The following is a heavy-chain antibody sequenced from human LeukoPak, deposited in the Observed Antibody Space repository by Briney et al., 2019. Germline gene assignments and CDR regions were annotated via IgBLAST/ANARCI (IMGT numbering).Heavy chain of an antibody. D-gene: IGHD3-3*01. CDR1: VFTVRSNY. CDR2: IYSGGST. J-gene: IGHJ4*02. CDR3: ASEGLRFLEWLYFDY. V-gene: IGHV3-66*02. Sequence: GGSLRLSCAASVFTVRSNYMSWVRQAPGKGLEWVSVIYSGGSTYYADSVKGRFTISRDNSKNTLYLQMNSLRAEDTAVYYCASEGLRFLEWLYFDYWGQGTLVTVSS.